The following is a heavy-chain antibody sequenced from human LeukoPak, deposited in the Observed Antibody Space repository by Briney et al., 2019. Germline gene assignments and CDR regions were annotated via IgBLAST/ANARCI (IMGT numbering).Heavy chain of an antibody. J-gene: IGHJ5*02. Sequence: ASVKVSCKASGYTFTGYYIHWVRQAPGQGLEWMGRINPNSGVTNYAQKFQGRVTMTRDTTISTAYMDLSSLTYDDTAFYYCARSSMVDAASPGTWGQGTLVTVSS. CDR1: GYTFTGYY. D-gene: IGHD2-15*01. V-gene: IGHV1-2*06. CDR3: ARSSMVDAASPGT. CDR2: INPNSGVT.